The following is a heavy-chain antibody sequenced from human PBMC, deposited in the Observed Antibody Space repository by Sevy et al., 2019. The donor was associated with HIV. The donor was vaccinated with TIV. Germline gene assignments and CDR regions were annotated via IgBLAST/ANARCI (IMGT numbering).Heavy chain of an antibody. D-gene: IGHD3-22*01. CDR1: GYSFTSHW. J-gene: IGHJ4*01. CDR3: ATSRSGYFDGSGYYIY. Sequence: GESLKISCQGSGYSFTSHWIAWVRQMPGKGLEWMGIIYPDDSDTRYSPSFQGQVTFSADKSIFPAYLQRSSLKASDTAIYYCATSRSGYFDGSGYYIYWGQGTQVTVSS. CDR2: IYPDDSDT. V-gene: IGHV5-51*01.